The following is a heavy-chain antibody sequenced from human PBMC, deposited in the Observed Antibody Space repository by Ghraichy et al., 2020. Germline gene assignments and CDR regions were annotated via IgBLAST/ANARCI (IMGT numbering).Heavy chain of an antibody. CDR3: ARDPGFYDSSGYFDY. Sequence: SQTLSLTCTVSGGSISSYYWSWIRQPPGKGLEWIGYIYYSGSTNYNPSLKSRVTISVDTSKNQFSLKLSSVTAADTAMYYCARDPGFYDSSGYFDYWGQGTLVTVSS. V-gene: IGHV4-59*01. CDR2: IYYSGST. J-gene: IGHJ4*02. CDR1: GGSISSYY. D-gene: IGHD3-22*01.